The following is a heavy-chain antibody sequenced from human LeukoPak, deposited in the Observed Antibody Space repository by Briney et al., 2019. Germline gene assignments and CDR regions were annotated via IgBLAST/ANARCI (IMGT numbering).Heavy chain of an antibody. CDR2: IIPILDIS. CDR1: GGTYSSYA. J-gene: IGHJ4*02. D-gene: IGHD5-12*01. Sequence: GSSVKVSCKASGGTYSSYAINWVRQAPGHGLEWMGKIIPILDISIYAQNFQGRVTITADKSTSTAYMDMSSLRSEDTAVYYCARENIAAPSTCYPPLPIDYWGQGTLVTVSS. V-gene: IGHV1-69*04. CDR3: ARENIAAPSTCYPPLPIDY.